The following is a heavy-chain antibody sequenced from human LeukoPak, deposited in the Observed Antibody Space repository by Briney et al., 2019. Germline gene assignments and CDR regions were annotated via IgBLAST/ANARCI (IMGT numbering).Heavy chain of an antibody. CDR2: IYTSGST. D-gene: IGHD1-1*01. V-gene: IGHV4-61*02. CDR1: GGSISSGSYY. CDR3: ARGAGSTTSNDAFDI. Sequence: SETLSLTCTVSGGSISSGSYYWSWIRQPAGKGLEWIGRIYTSGSTNYNPSLKSRVTISVDTSKNQFSLKLSSVTAADTAVYYGARGAGSTTSNDAFDIWGQGTMVTVSS. J-gene: IGHJ3*02.